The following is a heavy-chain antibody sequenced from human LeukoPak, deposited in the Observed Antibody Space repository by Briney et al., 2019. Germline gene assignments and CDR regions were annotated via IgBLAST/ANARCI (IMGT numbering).Heavy chain of an antibody. D-gene: IGHD3-10*01. CDR1: GYTLTELS. J-gene: IGHJ4*02. CDR3: ATDRIWFGEFVFDY. V-gene: IGHV1-24*01. Sequence: ASVKVSCKVSGYTLTELSMHWVRQAPGKALEWMGGFDPEDGETIYAQKFQGRVTMTEDTSTDTAYMELSSLRSEDTAVYYCATDRIWFGEFVFDYWGQGTLVTVSS. CDR2: FDPEDGET.